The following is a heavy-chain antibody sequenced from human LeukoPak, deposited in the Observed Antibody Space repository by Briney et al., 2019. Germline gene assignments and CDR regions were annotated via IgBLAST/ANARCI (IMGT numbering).Heavy chain of an antibody. CDR2: ISGSGGNT. CDR1: GFTFSSYA. J-gene: IGHJ4*02. V-gene: IGHV3-23*01. CDR3: AKGGGSGWYVGPDY. Sequence: PGGSLRLSCAGSGFTFSSYAMSWVRQAPGKGLEWVSGISGSGGNTYYPDSVKGRFTISRDNSKNTLYLQMNSLRAEDTAVYYWAKGGGSGWYVGPDYWGQGTLVTVSS. D-gene: IGHD6-19*01.